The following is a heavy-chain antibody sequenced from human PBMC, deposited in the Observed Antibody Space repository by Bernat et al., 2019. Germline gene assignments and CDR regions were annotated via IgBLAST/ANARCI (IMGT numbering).Heavy chain of an antibody. CDR3: ARDVAAAAKYYFDY. V-gene: IGHV3-30*04. CDR2: ISRDGKDK. CDR1: GFTFSNYA. Sequence: QVQLVESGGGVVQPGRSLRLSCAASGFTFSNYAMHWVRQAPGKGLVWVAVISRDGKDKKNADSVKGRFTISRDKSKNTLYLQMDSLRAEETDVYYCARDVAAAAKYYFDYWGQGTLVTVSS. J-gene: IGHJ4*02. D-gene: IGHD6-13*01.